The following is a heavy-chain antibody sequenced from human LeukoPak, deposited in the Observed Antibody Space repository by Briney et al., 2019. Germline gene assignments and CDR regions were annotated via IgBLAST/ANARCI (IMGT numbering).Heavy chain of an antibody. V-gene: IGHV3-23*01. J-gene: IGHJ4*02. Sequence: GGSLRLSCAASGFTFNIYTMSWVRQAPGKGLEWVSAIVGNGVTFYTDSVKGRFTISRDNVKNTLYLQMNSLRADDTAIYYCAKGSEQWELYDYWGQGTLVTVSS. CDR3: AKGSEQWELYDY. CDR2: IVGNGVT. D-gene: IGHD1-26*01. CDR1: GFTFNIYT.